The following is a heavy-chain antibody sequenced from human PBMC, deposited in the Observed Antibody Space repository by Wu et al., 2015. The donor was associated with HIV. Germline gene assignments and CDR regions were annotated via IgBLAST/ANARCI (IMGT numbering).Heavy chain of an antibody. D-gene: IGHD5-24*01. V-gene: IGHV1-8*02. CDR2: MDPKSGSA. CDR3: ARVGVLLTSAQLLEYFQH. CDR1: GYRFTSFN. J-gene: IGHJ1*01. Sequence: QVQLAQSGTVVQKPGTSVRVSCKISGYRFTSFNINWIRQVHGRGLEWMGWMDPKSGSAAFGRNFQGRVSMTRNNSVSTAYMELSRVTSDDTAIYYCARVGVLLTSAQLLEYFQHWGQGTRVVVSS.